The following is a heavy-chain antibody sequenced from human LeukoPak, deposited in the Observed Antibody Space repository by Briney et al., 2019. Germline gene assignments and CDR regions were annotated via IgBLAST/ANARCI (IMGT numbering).Heavy chain of an antibody. V-gene: IGHV3-30*02. Sequence: GGSLRLSCAASGFTFSSNGMHWVRQAPGRGLDWVAFISYDGSNEYYADSVKGRFTISRDNSKNTLYLQMDSLRPEDTAVYYCAKNPSGVDIAATEPWGQGTLVTVPS. J-gene: IGHJ5*02. D-gene: IGHD6-13*01. CDR1: GFTFSSNG. CDR2: ISYDGSNE. CDR3: AKNPSGVDIAATEP.